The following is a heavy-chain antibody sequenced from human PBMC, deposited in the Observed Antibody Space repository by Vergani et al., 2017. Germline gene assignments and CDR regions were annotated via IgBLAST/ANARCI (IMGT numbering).Heavy chain of an antibody. Sequence: QVQPVQSGAEVKKPGSSVKVSCKASGGTFSSYAISWVRQAPGQGLEWLGGIIPIFGTANYAQKFQGRVTITAAESTSTAYMELSSLRSEDTAVYYCASAPLRKYSSSWYPFDYWGQGTLVTVSS. V-gene: IGHV1-69*01. CDR2: IIPIFGTA. CDR1: GGTFSSYA. J-gene: IGHJ4*02. CDR3: ASAPLRKYSSSWYPFDY. D-gene: IGHD6-13*01.